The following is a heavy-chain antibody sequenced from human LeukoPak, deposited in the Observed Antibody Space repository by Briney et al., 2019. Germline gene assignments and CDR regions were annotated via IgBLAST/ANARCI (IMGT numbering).Heavy chain of an antibody. CDR2: INYSGST. Sequence: SETLSLTCAAYGGSFSGYYWSWIRQPPGKGLEWIGEINYSGSTNYNPSLKSRVTISVDTSKNQFSLKLSSVTAADTAVYYCARDRDYGSGSPADYWGQGTLVTVSS. D-gene: IGHD3-10*01. CDR1: GGSFSGYY. J-gene: IGHJ4*02. CDR3: ARDRDYGSGSPADY. V-gene: IGHV4-34*01.